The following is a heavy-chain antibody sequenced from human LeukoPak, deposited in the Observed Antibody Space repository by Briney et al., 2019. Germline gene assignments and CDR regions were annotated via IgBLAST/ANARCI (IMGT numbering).Heavy chain of an antibody. CDR3: ATSGQNPGPRECWFDP. CDR1: GYSINRGYY. Sequence: PSETLAPNFPVPGYSINRGYYWGLIRPPPRKGPEGVGGIYHSGSTYYNPSLKSRVTISVDTSKNQFSLKLSSVTAADTAVYYCATSGQNPGPRECWFDPWGQGTLVTVSS. CDR2: IYHSGST. V-gene: IGHV4-38-2*01. D-gene: IGHD3-10*01. J-gene: IGHJ5*02.